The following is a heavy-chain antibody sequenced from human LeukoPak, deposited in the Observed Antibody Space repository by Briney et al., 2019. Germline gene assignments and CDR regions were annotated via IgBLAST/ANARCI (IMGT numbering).Heavy chain of an antibody. V-gene: IGHV3-30-3*01. CDR2: ISYDGSNK. J-gene: IGHJ4*02. Sequence: PGRSLRLSCAASGFTFSSYAMHWVRQAPGEGLEWVSVISYDGSNKYYVDSVKGRFTISRDNAKNSLYLQMNSLRAEDTALYYCARTTYYYDSSGLYYFDYWGQGTLVTVSS. D-gene: IGHD3-22*01. CDR3: ARTTYYYDSSGLYYFDY. CDR1: GFTFSSYA.